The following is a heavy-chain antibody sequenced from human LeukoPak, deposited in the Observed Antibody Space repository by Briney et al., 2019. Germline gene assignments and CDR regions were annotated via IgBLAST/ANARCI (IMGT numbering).Heavy chain of an antibody. CDR2: ISYDGSNK. J-gene: IGHJ4*02. D-gene: IGHD3-10*01. Sequence: PGGSLRLSCAASGFTFSSYAMHWVRKAPGKGLEWVAVISYDGSNKYYADSVKGRFTISRDNSKDTLYLQMNSLRAEDTAVYYCARVSRMVRGVTPYYFDYWGQGTLVTVSS. CDR3: ARVSRMVRGVTPYYFDY. CDR1: GFTFSSYA. V-gene: IGHV3-30-3*01.